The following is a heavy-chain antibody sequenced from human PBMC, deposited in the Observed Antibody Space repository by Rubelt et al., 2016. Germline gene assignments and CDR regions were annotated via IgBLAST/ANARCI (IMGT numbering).Heavy chain of an antibody. Sequence: QVQLVQSGAEVKKPGSSVKVSCKASGGTFSSYAISWVRQAPGQGLEWMGGIIPIFGTANYAQEFQGRVTITADESTGTAYMELGSLRAEETAVYYCAREQQLVGGWFDPWGQGTLVTVSS. D-gene: IGHD6-13*01. V-gene: IGHV1-69*12. CDR2: IIPIFGTA. J-gene: IGHJ5*02. CDR1: GGTFSSYA. CDR3: AREQQLVGGWFDP.